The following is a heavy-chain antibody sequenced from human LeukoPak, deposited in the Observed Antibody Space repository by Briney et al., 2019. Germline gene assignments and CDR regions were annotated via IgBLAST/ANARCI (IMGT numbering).Heavy chain of an antibody. D-gene: IGHD6-13*01. CDR2: INWNGGST. CDR1: GFTFDDYG. Sequence: GGSLRLSCAASGFTFDDYGMSWVRQAPGKGLEWVSGINWNGGSTGYADSVKGRFTISRDNAKNSLYLQMNSLRAEDTAWYYCARVGYSSSWYGGSAFDIWGQGTMVTVSS. CDR3: ARVGYSSSWYGGSAFDI. V-gene: IGHV3-20*04. J-gene: IGHJ3*02.